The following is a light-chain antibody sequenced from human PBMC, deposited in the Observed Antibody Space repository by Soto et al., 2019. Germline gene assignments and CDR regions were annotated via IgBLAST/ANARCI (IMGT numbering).Light chain of an antibody. J-gene: IGLJ3*02. Sequence: QSALTQPASVSGSPGQSITISCTGTSSDVGSYNYVSWYQQHPGKVPKLMIYEVSNRPSGVSNRFSGSKSGNTASLTNSGLQDKGEADSYCSSYTSIRTRVFGGGPQLTF. CDR3: SSYTSIRTRV. V-gene: IGLV2-14*01. CDR2: EVS. CDR1: SSDVGSYNY.